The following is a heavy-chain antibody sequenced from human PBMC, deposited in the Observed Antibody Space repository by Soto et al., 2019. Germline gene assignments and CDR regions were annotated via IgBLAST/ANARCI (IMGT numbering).Heavy chain of an antibody. CDR1: GYSFTSYW. Sequence: GQFLKNSSKGSGYSFTSYWVGLVRQMPGKGLEWMGIIYPGDSDTRYSPSFQGQVTISADKSISTAYLQWSSLKASDTAMYYCARPESGWYGDAFDIWGQGTMVTGSS. CDR3: ARPESGWYGDAFDI. CDR2: IYPGDSDT. V-gene: IGHV5-51*01. J-gene: IGHJ3*02. D-gene: IGHD6-19*01.